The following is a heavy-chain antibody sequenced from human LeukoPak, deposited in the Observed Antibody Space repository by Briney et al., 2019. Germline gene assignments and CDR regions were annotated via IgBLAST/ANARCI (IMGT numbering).Heavy chain of an antibody. V-gene: IGHV4-38-2*01. CDR2: IYHSGST. J-gene: IGHJ4*02. CDR1: HSSITSDYY. CDR3: ARLYCSGGHWPFDY. D-gene: IGHD2-15*01. Sequence: SETLSLTCAVSHSSITSDYYWAWIRQPPGKGLEWIGIIYHSGSTYYTSSLKSRVTILVDTSKNQFSLKLTSVTAADTAVYYCARLYCSGGHWPFDYWGQGTLVTVSS.